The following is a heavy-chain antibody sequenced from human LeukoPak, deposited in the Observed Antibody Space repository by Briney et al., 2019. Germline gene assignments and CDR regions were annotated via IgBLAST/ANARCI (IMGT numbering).Heavy chain of an antibody. V-gene: IGHV3-53*01. CDR2: FYIDGST. J-gene: IGHJ4*02. D-gene: IGHD3-10*01. Sequence: GGSLRLSCAASGFPVSSNYMSWVRQAPGKGLEWVSVFYIDGSTYYADSVKGRFTISRDNSKNTLYLQMNSLKTEDTAVYYCTTEFGSGYYFDYWGQGALVTVSS. CDR3: TTEFGSGYYFDY. CDR1: GFPVSSNY.